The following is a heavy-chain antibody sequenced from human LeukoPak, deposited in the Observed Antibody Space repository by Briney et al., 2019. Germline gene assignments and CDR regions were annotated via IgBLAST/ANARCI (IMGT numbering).Heavy chain of an antibody. J-gene: IGHJ2*01. D-gene: IGHD1-26*01. CDR3: ARVVGAGYFDL. CDR2: INQDGSGK. CDR1: GFTFSSYA. V-gene: IGHV3-7*01. Sequence: GGSLRLSCAASGFTFSSYAMSWVRQAPGKGLEWVANINQDGSGKYYVDSVKGRFTISRDNAKNSLYLQMNSLRAEDTAVYYCARVVGAGYFDLWGRGTLVTVSS.